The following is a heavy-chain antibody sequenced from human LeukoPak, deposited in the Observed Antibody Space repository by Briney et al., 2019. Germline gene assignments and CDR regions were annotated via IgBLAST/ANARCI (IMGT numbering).Heavy chain of an antibody. CDR2: MNPNSGNT. CDR1: GYTFTSYD. Sequence: ASVKVSCKASGYTFTSYDINWVRQATGQGLEWMGWMNPNSGNTGYAQKFQGRVTITRNTSISTAYMELSSPRSEDTAVYYCARRSRAGTNFDYWGQGTLVTVSS. V-gene: IGHV1-8*03. J-gene: IGHJ4*02. D-gene: IGHD4-17*01. CDR3: ARRSRAGTNFDY.